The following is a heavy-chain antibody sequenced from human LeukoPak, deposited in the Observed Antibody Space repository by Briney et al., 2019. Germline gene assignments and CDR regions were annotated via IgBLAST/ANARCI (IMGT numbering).Heavy chain of an antibody. CDR3: ARDPTEYYDFWSGYAVSRDAFDI. CDR1: GGTFSSYA. Sequence: ASVKVSCKASGGTFSSYAISWVRQAPGQGLEWMGGIIPIFGTANYAQKFKGRVTITADESTSTAYMELNSLRSEDTAVYYCARDPTEYYDFWSGYAVSRDAFDIWGQGTMVTVSS. CDR2: IIPIFGTA. V-gene: IGHV1-69*13. J-gene: IGHJ3*02. D-gene: IGHD3-3*01.